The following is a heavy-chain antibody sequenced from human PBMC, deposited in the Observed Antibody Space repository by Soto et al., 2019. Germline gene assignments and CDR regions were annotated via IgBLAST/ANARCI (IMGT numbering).Heavy chain of an antibody. CDR1: GYTFTSYD. J-gene: IGHJ6*02. Sequence: QVQLVQSGAEVKKPGASVKVSCKASGYTFTSYDINWVRQATGQGLEWMGWMNPNSGNTGYAQKFQGRVTMTRNTSISTGYMELSSLRSEDTAVYYCARGNYDFWSGPPPNYYSYGMDVWGQGTTVTVSS. CDR2: MNPNSGNT. V-gene: IGHV1-8*01. D-gene: IGHD3-3*01. CDR3: ARGNYDFWSGPPPNYYSYGMDV.